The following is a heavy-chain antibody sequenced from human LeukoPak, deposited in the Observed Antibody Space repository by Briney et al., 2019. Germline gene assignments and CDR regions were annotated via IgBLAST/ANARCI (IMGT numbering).Heavy chain of an antibody. Sequence: ASVKVSCKTSGFTFSTYVFNWVRQAPGQGPEWIGWISVYNGNTKYAQKFQGRVTMTTDTSTSTAYMELRSLRSDDTAVYYCARASTMTRLPWFDPWGQGTLVTVSS. V-gene: IGHV1-18*01. CDR1: GFTFSTYV. D-gene: IGHD2-2*01. CDR2: ISVYNGNT. CDR3: ARASTMTRLPWFDP. J-gene: IGHJ5*02.